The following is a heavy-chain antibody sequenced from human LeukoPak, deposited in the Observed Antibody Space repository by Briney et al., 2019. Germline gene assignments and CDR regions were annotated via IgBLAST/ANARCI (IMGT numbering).Heavy chain of an antibody. CDR2: VVVGSGNT. D-gene: IGHD6-13*01. CDR3: ARDRDSSWYLWFDP. J-gene: IGHJ5*02. CDR1: GFTFTSSA. V-gene: IGHV1-58*02. Sequence: GASVKVSCKASGFTFTSSAMQWVRQARGQRLEWIGWVVVGSGNTNYAQKFQGRVTMTRDTSISTAYMELSRLRSDDTAVYYCARDRDSSWYLWFDPWGQGTLVTVSS.